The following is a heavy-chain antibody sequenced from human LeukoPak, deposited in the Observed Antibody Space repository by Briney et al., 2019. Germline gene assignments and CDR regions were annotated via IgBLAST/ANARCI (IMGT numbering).Heavy chain of an antibody. CDR2: IYWDDDK. J-gene: IGHJ4*02. CDR3: AHTSLFTMIVDFGY. V-gene: IGHV2-5*02. Sequence: SGPTLAKPTHTLTLTCTFSGFSLSPSPVGVGWIRQPPGKALEWLALIYWDDDKRYSPVHKSRLPFTQDPPTNQGVHTLTYMDPVDTATHYCAHTSLFTMIVDFGYWGQGTLVTVSS. CDR1: GFSLSPSPVG. D-gene: IGHD3-22*01.